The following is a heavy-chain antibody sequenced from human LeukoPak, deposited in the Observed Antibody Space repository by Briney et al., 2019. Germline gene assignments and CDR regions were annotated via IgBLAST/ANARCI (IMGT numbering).Heavy chain of an antibody. D-gene: IGHD6-13*01. V-gene: IGHV4-61*02. CDR2: IYTSGST. CDR1: GGSISSGSYY. Sequence: SQTLSLTCTVSGGSISSGSYYWSWIRQPAGKGLEWIGRIYTSGSTNYNPSLKSRVTISVDTSKNQFSLKLRSVTAADSAVYYCAREGQIAAAGIGLDYWGQGTLVTVSS. CDR3: AREGQIAAAGIGLDY. J-gene: IGHJ4*02.